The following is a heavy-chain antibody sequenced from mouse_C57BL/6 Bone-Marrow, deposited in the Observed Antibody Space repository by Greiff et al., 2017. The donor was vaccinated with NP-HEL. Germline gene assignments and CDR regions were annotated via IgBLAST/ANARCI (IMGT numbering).Heavy chain of an antibody. CDR3: ASLSNFWFAY. CDR1: GYTFTSYW. CDR2: IDPSDSET. Sequence: QVQLKQPGAELVRPGSSVKLSCKASGYTFTSYWMHWVKQRPIQGLEWIGNIDPSDSETHYNQKFKDKATLTVDKSSSTAYMQLSSLTSEDSAVYYCASLSNFWFAYWGQGTLVTVSA. V-gene: IGHV1-52*01. D-gene: IGHD2-5*01. J-gene: IGHJ3*01.